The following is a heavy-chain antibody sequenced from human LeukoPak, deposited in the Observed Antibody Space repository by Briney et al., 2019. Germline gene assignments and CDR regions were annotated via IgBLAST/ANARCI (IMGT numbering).Heavy chain of an antibody. J-gene: IGHJ4*02. Sequence: GGSLRLSRVVSGFTFSTYGMHWVRQAPGKGLEWLTFIRHDGTEKYYADFVKGRFTISRDNSRNTLYLQVNSLGPEDTAVYYCARLMVGQAGVGATHFDYWGQGTLVSVSS. V-gene: IGHV3-30*02. CDR3: ARLMVGQAGVGATHFDY. CDR2: IRHDGTEK. D-gene: IGHD1-26*01. CDR1: GFTFSTYG.